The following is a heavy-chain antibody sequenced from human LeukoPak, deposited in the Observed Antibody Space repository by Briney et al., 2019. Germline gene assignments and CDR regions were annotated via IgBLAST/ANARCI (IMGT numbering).Heavy chain of an antibody. J-gene: IGHJ4*02. CDR2: IYYSGST. Sequence: SETLSLTCTVSGGSISSYYWSWIRQPPGKGLEWIGYIYYSGSTNYNPSLKSRVTISVDTSKNLFSLKLSSVTAADTAVYYCARDTAMVNYYFDYWGQGTLVTVSS. CDR1: GGSISSYY. CDR3: ARDTAMVNYYFDY. V-gene: IGHV4-59*01. D-gene: IGHD5-18*01.